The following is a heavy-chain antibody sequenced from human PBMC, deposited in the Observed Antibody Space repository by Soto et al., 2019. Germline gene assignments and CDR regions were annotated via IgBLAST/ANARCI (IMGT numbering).Heavy chain of an antibody. CDR3: ARMGLEVELDTYYYCGMDV. J-gene: IGHJ6*02. CDR1: GFSLSNARMG. Sequence: SSPKLVNTTETLTLTCTDSGFSLSNARMGVSWIRQPPGKALEWLEHNFSNDEKSYSTSLNSSITNTKDTSKSQVDLTVTNMDAVDTATYYFARMGLEVELDTYYYCGMDVWGQGTWVTVS. D-gene: IGHD1-26*01. V-gene: IGHV2-26*02. CDR2: NFSNDEK.